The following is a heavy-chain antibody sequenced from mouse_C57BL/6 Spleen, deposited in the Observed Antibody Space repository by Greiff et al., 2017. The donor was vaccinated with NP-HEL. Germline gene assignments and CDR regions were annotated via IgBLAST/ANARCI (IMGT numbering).Heavy chain of an antibody. CDR2: IDPETGGT. Sequence: VHLVESGAELVRPGASVTLSCKASGYTFTDYEMHWVKQTPVHGLEWIGAIDPETGGTAYNQKFKGKAILTVDKSSSTAYMELRSLTSEDSAVYYCTRWGNYYGSNFAYWGQGTLVTVSA. CDR1: GYTFTDYE. J-gene: IGHJ3*01. CDR3: TRWGNYYGSNFAY. D-gene: IGHD1-1*01. V-gene: IGHV1-15*01.